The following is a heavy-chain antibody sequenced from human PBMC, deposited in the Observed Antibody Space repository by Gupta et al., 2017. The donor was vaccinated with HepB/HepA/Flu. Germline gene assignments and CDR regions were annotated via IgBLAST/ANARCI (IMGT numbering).Heavy chain of an antibody. V-gene: IGHV3-7*01. D-gene: IGHD1-1*01. CDR3: AREWDWNYDS. J-gene: IGHJ5*01. Sequence: EVQVVDSGGDFVQPGGALRLSCVASGFIFTNSFMAWVRQAPGKGLEWVANINKDGSEGNYVDSVKGRFTISRDNSKNSVFLQMNNLRAEDTAIYYCAREWDWNYDSWGQGTLVTVSS. CDR1: GFIFTNSF. CDR2: INKDGSEG.